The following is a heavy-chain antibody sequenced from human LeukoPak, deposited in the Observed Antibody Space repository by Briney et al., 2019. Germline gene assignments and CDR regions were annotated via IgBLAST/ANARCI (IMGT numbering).Heavy chain of an antibody. V-gene: IGHV4-4*07. CDR2: IYSSGST. CDR1: GVSLDEYY. D-gene: IGHD2-8*01. CDR3: ARLNGDGFDI. J-gene: IGHJ3*02. Sequence: PSETLSLTCSVSGVSLDEYYWYWIRQSAGKRLEWIGRIYSSGSTNFPPSLKSRVTMSIDTSKRHLSLKLSSVTAADTGFYYCARLNGDGFDIWGQGTKVTVSS.